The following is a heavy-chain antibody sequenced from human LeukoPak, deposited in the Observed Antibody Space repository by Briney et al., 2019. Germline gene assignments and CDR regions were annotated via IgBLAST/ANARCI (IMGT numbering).Heavy chain of an antibody. V-gene: IGHV4-38-2*01. CDR3: ARAPRDSCSSKYMRVFAH. J-gene: IGHJ4*02. Sequence: SETLTLTCAVSGYSISSDRYCVLLQEPPKELLWWTKGMYHGGSTYYKQSLKSRVTMSVDTAKNQFSLKMNTLTAADTAVYYCARAPRDSCSSKYMRVFAHWGQGTLVTVSS. CDR2: MYHGGST. D-gene: IGHD3-22*01. CDR1: GYSISSDRY.